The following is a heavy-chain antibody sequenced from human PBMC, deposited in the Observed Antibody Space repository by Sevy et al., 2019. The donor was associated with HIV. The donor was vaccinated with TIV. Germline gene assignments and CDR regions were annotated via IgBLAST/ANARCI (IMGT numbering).Heavy chain of an antibody. CDR2: LEGDGSDK. J-gene: IGHJ4*02. CDR1: GFTFSAYW. Sequence: GGSLRLSCAASGFTFSAYWMNWVRLAPGKGLEWVANLEGDGSDKHYVDSVEGRFTISRDNGKNLLYLQMNSLRVEDTAVYYCAHETIGRFDSWGQGTLVTVSS. V-gene: IGHV3-7*01. D-gene: IGHD3-16*01. CDR3: AHETIGRFDS.